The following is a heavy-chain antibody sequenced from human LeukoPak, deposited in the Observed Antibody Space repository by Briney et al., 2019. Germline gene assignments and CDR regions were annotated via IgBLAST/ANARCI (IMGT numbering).Heavy chain of an antibody. CDR3: TRRGVAVAGTEDAFDI. Sequence: GASVKVSCKASGGTFSSYAISWVRQAPGQGREGMGRIIPIFGTANYAQTFQGRVTTTTDEATSTAYMGLSSLRAEDTAVYYCTRRGVAVAGTEDAFDIWGQGTMVTVSS. J-gene: IGHJ3*02. CDR2: IIPIFGTA. CDR1: GGTFSSYA. D-gene: IGHD6-19*01. V-gene: IGHV1-69*05.